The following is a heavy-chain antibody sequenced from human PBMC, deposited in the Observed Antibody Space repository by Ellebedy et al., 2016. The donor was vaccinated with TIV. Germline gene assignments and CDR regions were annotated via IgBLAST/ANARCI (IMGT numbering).Heavy chain of an antibody. CDR2: ITGIGIST. D-gene: IGHD3-16*01. Sequence: GGSLRLXXAASGFTFSNYAMSWVRQAPGKGLERVSAITGIGISTYYADSVKGRFTISRDNSKNTLSLQMNSLRADDTAIYYCAKPMGPGGRFDAFDIWGQGTLVTVSS. V-gene: IGHV3-23*01. CDR3: AKPMGPGGRFDAFDI. J-gene: IGHJ3*02. CDR1: GFTFSNYA.